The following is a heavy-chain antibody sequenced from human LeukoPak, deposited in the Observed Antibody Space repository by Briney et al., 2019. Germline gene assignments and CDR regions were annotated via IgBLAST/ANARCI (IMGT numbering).Heavy chain of an antibody. Sequence: SSETLSLTCAVYGGSFSGYYWSRIRQPPGKGLEWIGEINHSGSTNYNPSLKSRVTISVDTSKNQFSLKLSSVTAADTAVYYCARGVSYDYVWGSYRSQTFDYWGQGTLVTVSS. CDR3: ARGVSYDYVWGSYRSQTFDY. CDR2: INHSGST. D-gene: IGHD3-16*02. V-gene: IGHV4-34*01. J-gene: IGHJ4*02. CDR1: GGSFSGYY.